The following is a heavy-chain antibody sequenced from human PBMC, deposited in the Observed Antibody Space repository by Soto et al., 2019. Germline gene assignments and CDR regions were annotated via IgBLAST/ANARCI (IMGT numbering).Heavy chain of an antibody. V-gene: IGHV3-23*01. D-gene: IGHD2-2*01. CDR1: GFTFSSYA. CDR2: ISGRGDNT. Sequence: GGSLRLSCAASGFTFSSYAMSWVRQAPGKGLEWVSVISGRGDNTYYADSVKGRFSISRDNSGNTLYLQMNSLRAEDTAVYYCAKPFTSSTCYAHYWGQGTLVTVSS. J-gene: IGHJ4*02. CDR3: AKPFTSSTCYAHY.